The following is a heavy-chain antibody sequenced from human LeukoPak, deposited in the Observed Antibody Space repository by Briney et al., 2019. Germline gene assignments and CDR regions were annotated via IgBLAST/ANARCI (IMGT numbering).Heavy chain of an antibody. CDR3: AREAPMATIHNYYYYMDV. CDR1: GGSFSGYY. Sequence: PSETLSLTCAVYGGSFSGYYWSWIRQPPGKGLEWIGEINHSGSTNYNPSLKSRVTISVDTSKNQFSLQLNSVTPEDTAVYYCAREAPMATIHNYYYYMDVWGKGTTVTVSS. V-gene: IGHV4-34*01. CDR2: INHSGST. D-gene: IGHD5-24*01. J-gene: IGHJ6*03.